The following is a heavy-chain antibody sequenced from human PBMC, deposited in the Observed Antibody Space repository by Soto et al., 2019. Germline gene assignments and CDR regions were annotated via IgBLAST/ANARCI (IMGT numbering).Heavy chain of an antibody. CDR3: AREGPEAFRSTWHFDY. CDR1: GFTFSNFA. CDR2: MSFDGTTK. D-gene: IGHD1-26*01. V-gene: IGHV3-30-3*01. Sequence: QVQLVESGGGVVQPGRSLRLSCAASGFTFSNFAMHWFLQAPGKGLECVAVMSFDGTTKFYADSVKGRFTVSRDNSQNTLYLQVNSLRDEDTAVYYCAREGPEAFRSTWHFDYWGQGTLVTVSS. J-gene: IGHJ4*02.